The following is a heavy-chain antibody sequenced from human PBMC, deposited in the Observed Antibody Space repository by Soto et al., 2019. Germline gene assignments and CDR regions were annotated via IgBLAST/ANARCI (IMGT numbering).Heavy chain of an antibody. CDR3: ARDGMGTIVGGMDV. CDR2: IIPIYGTT. V-gene: IGHV1-69*13. CDR1: GGTFSNDA. Sequence: SVKVSCKTSGGTFSNDAISWVRQAPGQGLEWMGGIIPIYGTTHYAQKFQDRLKLTADVSTGTAYMELSSLRSDDTGVYYCARDGMGTIVGGMDVWGQGTTVTVSS. J-gene: IGHJ6*02. D-gene: IGHD7-27*01.